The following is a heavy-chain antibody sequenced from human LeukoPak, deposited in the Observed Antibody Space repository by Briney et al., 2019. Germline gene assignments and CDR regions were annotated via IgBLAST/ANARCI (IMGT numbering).Heavy chain of an antibody. V-gene: IGHV3-23*01. J-gene: IGHJ4*02. CDR1: GFTFTTNA. CDR2: ISGRTGAT. Sequence: HPGGSLRLSCAASGFTFTTNAMSWVRQAPGKGLEWVSAISGRTGATYYADSEKGRFTISRDNSKSTLYLQIDSLRAEDTAVYYCAKCGNSGCHLIDYWGQGTLVTVSS. CDR3: AKCGNSGCHLIDY. D-gene: IGHD5-12*01.